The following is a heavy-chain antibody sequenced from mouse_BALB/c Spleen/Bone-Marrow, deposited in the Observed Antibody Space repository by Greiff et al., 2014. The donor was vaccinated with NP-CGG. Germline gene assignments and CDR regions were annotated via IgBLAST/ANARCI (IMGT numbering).Heavy chain of an antibody. CDR2: INPSTGYT. CDR3: AGSATMIFAY. V-gene: IGHV1-7*01. J-gene: IGHJ3*01. CDR1: GYTFTSYW. Sequence: VKLQESGAELAKPGASVKMSCKASGYTFTSYWMHWVKQRPGQGLEWIGYINPSTGYTEYNQKFKDKATLTADKSSSTAYMQRSIRTSENSAFYCCAGSATMIFAYWGQGTLVTVSA. D-gene: IGHD2-4*01.